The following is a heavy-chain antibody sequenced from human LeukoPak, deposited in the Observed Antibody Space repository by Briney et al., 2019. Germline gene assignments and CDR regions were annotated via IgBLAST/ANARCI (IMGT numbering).Heavy chain of an antibody. Sequence: GSLRLSCAASGFTFSSYSMNWVRQAPGKGLEWVSSISSSSSYIYYADSVKGRFTISRDNAKNSLYLQMNSLRAEDTAVYYCARDRGGGAFDIWGQGTMVTVSS. D-gene: IGHD2-15*01. J-gene: IGHJ3*02. V-gene: IGHV3-21*01. CDR3: ARDRGGGAFDI. CDR2: ISSSSSYI. CDR1: GFTFSSYS.